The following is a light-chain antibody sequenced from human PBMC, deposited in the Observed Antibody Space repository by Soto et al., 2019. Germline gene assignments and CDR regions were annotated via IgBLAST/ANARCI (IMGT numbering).Light chain of an antibody. Sequence: EIVLTQSPGTLSLSPGERATLSCRASQSVSSNYLAWYQQKPGQAPRLLISGASSRATGIPDRFSGSGSGTDFTLTISRLEPEDFALYYCQHYVERSPITCGQGTRREIK. CDR2: GAS. V-gene: IGKV3-20*01. CDR3: QHYVERSPIT. CDR1: QSVSSNY. J-gene: IGKJ5*01.